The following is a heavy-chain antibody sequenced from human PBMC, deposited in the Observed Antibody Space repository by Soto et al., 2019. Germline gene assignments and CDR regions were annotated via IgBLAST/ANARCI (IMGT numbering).Heavy chain of an antibody. J-gene: IGHJ6*02. CDR3: AREKEEQWLVPGYYYGMDV. V-gene: IGHV1-69*13. Sequence: GASVKVSCKASGGTFSSYAISWVRQAPGQRLEWMGGIIPIFGTANYAQKFQGRVTITADESTSTAYMELSSLRSEDTAVYYCAREKEEQWLVPGYYYGMDVWGQGTTVTVSS. CDR2: IIPIFGTA. CDR1: GGTFSSYA. D-gene: IGHD6-19*01.